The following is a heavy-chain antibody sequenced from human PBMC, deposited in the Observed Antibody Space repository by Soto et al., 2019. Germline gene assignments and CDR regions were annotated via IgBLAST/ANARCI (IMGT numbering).Heavy chain of an antibody. CDR1: GFTFSRHG. V-gene: IGHV3-33*01. CDR3: ARDDDYPDNGFDY. Sequence: QVQLVESGGGVVQPGTSLRLSCAASGFTFSRHGMHWVRQTPGKGLEWLAVILNDASGHWYADSVKGRFTMARDKFENTLYLQMNGLRIEDTAMYYCARDDDYPDNGFDYRGQGTLVTVSS. J-gene: IGHJ4*02. D-gene: IGHD4-17*01. CDR2: ILNDASGH.